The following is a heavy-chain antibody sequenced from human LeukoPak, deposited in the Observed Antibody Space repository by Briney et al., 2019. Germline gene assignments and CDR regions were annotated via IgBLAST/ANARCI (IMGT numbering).Heavy chain of an antibody. Sequence: SETLSLTCTVPGGSISSYYWSWIRQPPGKGLEWIGYIYYSGSTNYNPSLKSRVTISVDTSKNQFSLKLSSVTAADTAVYYCAREWSGSPSGPYNWFDPWGQGTLVTVSS. CDR2: IYYSGST. CDR3: AREWSGSPSGPYNWFDP. V-gene: IGHV4-59*01. J-gene: IGHJ5*02. D-gene: IGHD3-10*02. CDR1: GGSISSYY.